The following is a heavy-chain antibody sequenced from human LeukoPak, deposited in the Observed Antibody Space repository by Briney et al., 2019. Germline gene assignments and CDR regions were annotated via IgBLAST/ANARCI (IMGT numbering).Heavy chain of an antibody. CDR1: GYSFTSYW. Sequence: GESLKISCKGSGYSFTSYWIGWVRQMPGKGLERMGIIYPGDSDTRYSPSFQGQVTISADKSISTAYLQWSSLKASDTAMYYCARIRLVGSSRDRFDYWGQGTLVTVSS. D-gene: IGHD6-13*01. V-gene: IGHV5-51*01. J-gene: IGHJ4*02. CDR3: ARIRLVGSSRDRFDY. CDR2: IYPGDSDT.